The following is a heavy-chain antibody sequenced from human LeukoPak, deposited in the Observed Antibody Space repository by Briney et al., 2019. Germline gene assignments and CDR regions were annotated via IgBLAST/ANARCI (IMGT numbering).Heavy chain of an antibody. D-gene: IGHD6-19*01. J-gene: IGHJ4*02. CDR2: IIPTFGTA. V-gene: IGHV1-69*13. CDR1: GGTFSSYA. Sequence: GASVKVSCKASGGTFSSYAISWVRQAPGQGLEWMGGIIPTFGTANYAQKFQGRVTITADESTSTAYMELSSLRSEDTAVYYCARGGKQWRGGNYFDSWGQGTLVAVSS. CDR3: ARGGKQWRGGNYFDS.